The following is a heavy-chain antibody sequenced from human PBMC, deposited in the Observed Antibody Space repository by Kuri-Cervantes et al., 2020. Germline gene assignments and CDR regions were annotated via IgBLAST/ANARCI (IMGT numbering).Heavy chain of an antibody. D-gene: IGHD3-16*02. CDR2: IWYDGSNK. Sequence: GGSLRLSCAASGFTFSSYGMHWVRQAPGKGLEWVAVIWYDGSNKYYADSVKGRFTIYRDNSKNTLYLQMNSLRAEDTAVYYCAREGYDYVWGSYRYFDYWGQGTLVTVSS. CDR3: AREGYDYVWGSYRYFDY. CDR1: GFTFSSYG. J-gene: IGHJ4*02. V-gene: IGHV3-33*01.